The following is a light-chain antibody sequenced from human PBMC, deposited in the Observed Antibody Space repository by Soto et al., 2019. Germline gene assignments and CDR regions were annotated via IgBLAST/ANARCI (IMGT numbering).Light chain of an antibody. Sequence: EIVLTQSPATLSLSPGETATLSCRASESVGTYLGWYQQRPGQAPRPLIYDASNRATGIPARFSGSGSGTDFTLTISSLEPEDFAVYFCQQRARWVTFGQGTRL. J-gene: IGKJ5*01. V-gene: IGKV3-11*01. CDR1: ESVGTY. CDR2: DAS. CDR3: QQRARWVT.